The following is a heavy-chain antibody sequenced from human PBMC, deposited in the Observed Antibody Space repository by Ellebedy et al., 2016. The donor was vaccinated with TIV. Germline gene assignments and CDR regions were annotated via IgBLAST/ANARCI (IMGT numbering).Heavy chain of an antibody. Sequence: AASVKVSCKVSGYAFTDYRIDWVRLAPGQGLEWMGWITTYNGDSDSVQKFQGRVTITADTSTNTAYMELRSLSSDDTAVYYCARKVWFGDSALAHWGQGTLVTVSS. CDR1: GYAFTDYR. CDR2: ITTYNGDS. CDR3: ARKVWFGDSALAH. J-gene: IGHJ4*02. D-gene: IGHD3-10*01. V-gene: IGHV1-18*01.